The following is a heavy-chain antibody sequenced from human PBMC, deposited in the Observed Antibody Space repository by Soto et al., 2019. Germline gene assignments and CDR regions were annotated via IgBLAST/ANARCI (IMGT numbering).Heavy chain of an antibody. D-gene: IGHD1-1*01. CDR2: ISAHNGNT. CDR3: ARGRYGDY. CDR1: GYAFTTYG. J-gene: IGHJ4*02. Sequence: QVHLVQSGAEVKKPGASVKVSCKGSGYAFTTYGITWVRQAPGQGLEWMGWISAHNGNTNYAQKLQGRVTVTRDTSTSPAYMELMCLRSDDTAVYYCARGRYGDYWGQGALVTVSS. V-gene: IGHV1-18*01.